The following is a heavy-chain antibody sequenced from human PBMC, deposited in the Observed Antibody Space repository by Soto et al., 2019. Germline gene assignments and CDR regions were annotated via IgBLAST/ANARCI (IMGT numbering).Heavy chain of an antibody. J-gene: IGHJ6*02. D-gene: IGHD7-27*01. CDR2: ISAYNGNT. V-gene: IGHV1-18*04. CDR1: GYTFTSYG. CDR3: ARGTPLGSGSALSYYYGMDV. Sequence: ASVKVSCKASGYTFTSYGISWVRQAPGQGLEWMGWISAYNGNTNYAQKLQGRVTMTTDTSTSTAYMELRSLRSDDTAVYYCARGTPLGSGSALSYYYGMDVWGQGTTVTAP.